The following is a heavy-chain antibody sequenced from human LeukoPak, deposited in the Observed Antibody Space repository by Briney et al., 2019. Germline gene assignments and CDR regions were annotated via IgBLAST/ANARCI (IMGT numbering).Heavy chain of an antibody. Sequence: ASVKVSCKASGYTFTRYGISWVRQAPGQGLEWMGWIRAYNGNTNYAQKLQGRITMTPDTSTSTAYMELRSLRSDDTAVYYCARARVYGEYGYYYYGMDGWGQGTTVTVSS. V-gene: IGHV1-18*01. D-gene: IGHD4-17*01. J-gene: IGHJ6*02. CDR2: IRAYNGNT. CDR3: ARARVYGEYGYYYYGMDG. CDR1: GYTFTRYG.